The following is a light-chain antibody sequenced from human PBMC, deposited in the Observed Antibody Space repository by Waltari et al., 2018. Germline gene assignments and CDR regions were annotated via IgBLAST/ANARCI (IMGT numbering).Light chain of an antibody. CDR1: QGVRND. CDR3: LQNYRYPLT. J-gene: IGKJ1*01. V-gene: IGKV1-6*01. CDR2: ASS. Sequence: AIQMTHSPSPLSASIGDRVTLTGRESQGVRNDVGWDQQKPGKAPKLLVYASSTLHIRVPSRFSGSGSDTDFTLTISSLQPEDFATYYCLQNYRYPLTFGQGTRVEIK.